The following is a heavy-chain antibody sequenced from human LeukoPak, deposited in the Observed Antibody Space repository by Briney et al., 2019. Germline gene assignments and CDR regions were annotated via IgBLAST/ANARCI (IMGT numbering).Heavy chain of an antibody. V-gene: IGHV1-18*01. CDR2: ISPYNGNT. Sequence: GASVKVSCKASGYTFTSYDINWVRQAPGQGLEWMGWISPYNGNTNYAQNLQGRVTMTTDTSTSTAYMELTSLRSDDTAVYYCARDPMVRGVTRPFDYWGQGTLVTVSS. J-gene: IGHJ4*02. CDR3: ARDPMVRGVTRPFDY. CDR1: GYTFTSYD. D-gene: IGHD3-10*01.